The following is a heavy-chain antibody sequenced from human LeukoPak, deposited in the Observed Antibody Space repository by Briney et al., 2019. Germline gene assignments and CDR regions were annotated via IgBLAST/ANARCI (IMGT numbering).Heavy chain of an antibody. CDR2: IYYSGST. CDR1: GGSISSSSYY. D-gene: IGHD2-21*01. V-gene: IGHV4-39*07. J-gene: IGHJ4*02. Sequence: PSETLSLTCTVSGGSISSSSYYWGWIRQPPGKGLEWIGSIYYSGSTNYNPSLKSRVTISVDTSKNQFSLKLSSVTAADTAVYYCARDPPGERNYWGQGTLVTVSS. CDR3: ARDPPGERNY.